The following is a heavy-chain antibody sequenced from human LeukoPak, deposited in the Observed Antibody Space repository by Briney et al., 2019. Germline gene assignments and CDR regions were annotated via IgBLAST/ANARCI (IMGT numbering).Heavy chain of an antibody. Sequence: SETLSLTCAVSGGSISSNSYYWGWIRQPPGKGLEWVGYIYYSGSTNYNPSLKSRVTISVDTSKNQFSLKLSSVTAADTAVYYCARTYYYDSSGYYRRFYYFDYWGQGTLVTVSS. J-gene: IGHJ4*02. CDR1: GGSISSNSYY. V-gene: IGHV4-61*05. CDR2: IYYSGST. CDR3: ARTYYYDSSGYYRRFYYFDY. D-gene: IGHD3-22*01.